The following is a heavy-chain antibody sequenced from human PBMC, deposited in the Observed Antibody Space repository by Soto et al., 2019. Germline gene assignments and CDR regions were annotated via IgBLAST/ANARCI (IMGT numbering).Heavy chain of an antibody. J-gene: IGHJ6*02. CDR3: ATDHTHYYYYNGMDV. CDR1: DFSVSSNH. CDR2: IFRGGST. Sequence: EVQLVESGGGVIQPGGSLRLSCAASDFSVSSNHMSWVRQAPGKGLEWVAVIFRGGSTYYADSVQGRFTISRDSSENTLFLQMNSLRVEDTAVYYCATDHTHYYYYNGMDVWGPGTTLTV. V-gene: IGHV3-53*01. D-gene: IGHD3-10*01.